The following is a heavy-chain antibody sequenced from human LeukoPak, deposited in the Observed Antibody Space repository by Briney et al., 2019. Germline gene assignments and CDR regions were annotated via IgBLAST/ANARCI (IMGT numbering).Heavy chain of an antibody. V-gene: IGHV1-69*05. D-gene: IGHD3-22*01. Sequence: SVKVSCKASGGTFSSYAISWVRQAPGQGLEWMGRIIPIFGTANYAQKFQGRVTITTDESTSTAYMELSSLRSEDTAVYYCARVLADYYDSSGIDYWGQGTLVTVSS. CDR2: IIPIFGTA. J-gene: IGHJ4*02. CDR3: ARVLADYYDSSGIDY. CDR1: GGTFSSYA.